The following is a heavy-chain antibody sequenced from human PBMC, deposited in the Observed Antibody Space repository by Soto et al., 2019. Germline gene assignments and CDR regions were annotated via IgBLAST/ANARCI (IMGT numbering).Heavy chain of an antibody. Sequence: SETLSLTCSVYGGSISSGPSSWGWIRQSPREGLEWIGTFHYGDITHYNPSLESRVTILIDASKNQFSLRVTSVTVADTAVYYFARRSVATETFDYWGQGTLVTGSS. D-gene: IGHD5-12*01. CDR1: GGSISSGPSS. V-gene: IGHV4-39*01. J-gene: IGHJ4*02. CDR3: ARRSVATETFDY. CDR2: FHYGDIT.